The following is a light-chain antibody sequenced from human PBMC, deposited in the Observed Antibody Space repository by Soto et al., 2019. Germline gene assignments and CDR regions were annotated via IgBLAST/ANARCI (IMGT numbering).Light chain of an antibody. CDR3: QQYYSAPYT. V-gene: IGKV4-1*01. CDR1: QSVLYSPNNKNY. Sequence: DIVMTQSPDSLAVSLGEAATINCKSSQSVLYSPNNKNYLTWYQQKPGQPPKLLIYWASTRESGVPDRFSGSGSWTDFTLTISSLQAEDVAIYYCQQYYSAPYTFGQGTTLEIK. CDR2: WAS. J-gene: IGKJ2*01.